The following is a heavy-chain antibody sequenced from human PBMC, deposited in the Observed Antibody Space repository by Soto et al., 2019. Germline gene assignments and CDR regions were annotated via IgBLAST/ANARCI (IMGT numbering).Heavy chain of an antibody. CDR2: ISGSGGST. Sequence: GGSLRLSCAASGFTFSSYAMSWVRQAPGKGLEWVSAISGSGGSTYYADSVKGRFTISRDNSKNTLDLQMNSLRAEDRAVYYCAKAGYYDSSGYRIVGKNYWYFDLWGRGTLVTVSS. CDR1: GFTFSSYA. CDR3: AKAGYYDSSGYRIVGKNYWYFDL. J-gene: IGHJ2*01. V-gene: IGHV3-23*01. D-gene: IGHD3-22*01.